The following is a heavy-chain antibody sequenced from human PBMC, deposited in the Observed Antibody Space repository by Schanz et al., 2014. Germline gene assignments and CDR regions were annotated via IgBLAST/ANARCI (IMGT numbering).Heavy chain of an antibody. V-gene: IGHV1-69*08. D-gene: IGHD2-2*01. CDR2: IIPILGIA. CDR3: ARDRRRYCSTASCLHDNWFDP. Sequence: QVQLVQSGAEVKKPGSSVKVSCKASGGTFSTYTISWVRQAPGQGLEWMGRIIPILGIANYAQKFQGRVTITRDTSASTAYMELSSLRSDDTAVYYCARDRRRYCSTASCLHDNWFDPWGQGTLVIVSS. CDR1: GGTFSTYT. J-gene: IGHJ5*02.